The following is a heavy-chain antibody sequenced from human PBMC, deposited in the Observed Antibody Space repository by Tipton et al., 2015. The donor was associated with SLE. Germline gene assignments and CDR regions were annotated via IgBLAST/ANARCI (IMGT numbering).Heavy chain of an antibody. CDR3: ARGYCSSTSCYGVWFDP. V-gene: IGHV4-59*01. J-gene: IGHJ5*02. D-gene: IGHD2-2*01. Sequence: TLSLTCTVSGGSISSYYWSWIRQPPGKGLEWIGYIYYRGSTNYNPSLKSRVTISVDTSKNQFSLKLSSVTAADTAVYYCARGYCSSTSCYGVWFDPWGQGTLVAVSS. CDR1: GGSISSYY. CDR2: IYYRGST.